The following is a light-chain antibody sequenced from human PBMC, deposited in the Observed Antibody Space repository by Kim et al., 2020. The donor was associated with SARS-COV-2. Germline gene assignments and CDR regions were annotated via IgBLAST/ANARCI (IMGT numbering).Light chain of an antibody. CDR2: HDS. CDR3: QTWDSSTGV. Sequence: SYELTQPPSVSVSPGQTATITCSGDRLGDKYACWYRQKPGQSPVLVIYHDSKRPSGIPERFSGSSSGNTATLTISGTQTMDEADYYCQTWDSSTGVFGGGTKLTVL. CDR1: RLGDKY. J-gene: IGLJ3*02. V-gene: IGLV3-1*01.